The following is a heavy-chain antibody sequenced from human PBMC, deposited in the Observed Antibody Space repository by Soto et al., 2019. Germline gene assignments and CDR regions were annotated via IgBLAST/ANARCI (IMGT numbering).Heavy chain of an antibody. D-gene: IGHD3-10*02. CDR3: ARNMDYYYGRGSGNGHGV. V-gene: IGHV3-23*01. Sequence: EVQLLESGGGLVQPGGSLRLSCSASGFTFTSYAMSWVPQPPGKGLEWVSGISGSGGDTKSADSVKGRFTISRDNFKNMLYLQMNSLRAEDTAIYYCARNMDYYYGRGSGNGHGVWGQGTTVTVFS. CDR2: ISGSGGDT. CDR1: GFTFTSYA. J-gene: IGHJ6*02.